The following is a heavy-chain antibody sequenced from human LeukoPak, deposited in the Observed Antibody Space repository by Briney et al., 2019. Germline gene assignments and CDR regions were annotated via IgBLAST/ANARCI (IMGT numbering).Heavy chain of an antibody. CDR1: GGSFSGYY. CDR3: ARDAYDILTGRPNNWFDP. D-gene: IGHD3-9*01. Sequence: SETLSLTCAVYGGSFSGYYWSWIRQPPGKGLEWIGEINHSGSTNYNPSLKSRVTISVDTSKNQFSLKLSSVTAADTAVYYCARDAYDILTGRPNNWFDPWGQGTLVTVSS. CDR2: INHSGST. J-gene: IGHJ5*02. V-gene: IGHV4-34*01.